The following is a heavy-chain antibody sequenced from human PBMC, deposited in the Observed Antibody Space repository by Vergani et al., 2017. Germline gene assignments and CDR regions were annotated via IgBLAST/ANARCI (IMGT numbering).Heavy chain of an antibody. V-gene: IGHV4-34*11. Sequence: QVQLQQWGAGLLKPSETLSLTCAVYGGSFSSYYWSWIRQPPGKGLEWIGYIYYSGSTNYNPSLKSRVTISVDTSKNQFSLKLSSVTAADTAVYYCARDSPVVDFWSGYYDGGARYYMDVWGKGTTVTVSS. D-gene: IGHD3-3*01. CDR2: IYYSGST. CDR1: GGSFSSYY. CDR3: ARDSPVVDFWSGYYDGGARYYMDV. J-gene: IGHJ6*03.